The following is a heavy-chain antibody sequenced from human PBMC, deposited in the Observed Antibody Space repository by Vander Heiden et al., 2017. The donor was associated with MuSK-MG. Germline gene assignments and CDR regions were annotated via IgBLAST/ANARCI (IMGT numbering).Heavy chain of an antibody. D-gene: IGHD3-22*01. V-gene: IGHV4-39*01. J-gene: IGHJ4*02. CDR1: GGSISSSGYY. Sequence: QLQLQESGPGLVKPSETLSLTCTVSGGSISSSGYYWGWIRQPPGKGLEWIGSMYYSGTTYYNPSLKSRVTISVDTSKHQFSLNLSSVTAADTAMYYCASDSSGLYYFDYWGQGTLVTVSS. CDR2: MYYSGTT. CDR3: ASDSSGLYYFDY.